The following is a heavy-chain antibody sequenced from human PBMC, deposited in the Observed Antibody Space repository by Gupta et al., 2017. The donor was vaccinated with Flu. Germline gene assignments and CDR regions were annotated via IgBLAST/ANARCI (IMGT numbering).Heavy chain of an antibody. J-gene: IGHJ4*02. V-gene: IGHV5-51*01. Sequence: MPGKGLEWMGIIYPGDSDTRYSPSFQGQVTISADKSISTAYLQWSSLKASDTAMYYCARHDTYGSSWYYFDYWGQGTLVTVSS. CDR3: ARHDTYGSSWYYFDY. D-gene: IGHD6-13*01. CDR2: IYPGDSDT.